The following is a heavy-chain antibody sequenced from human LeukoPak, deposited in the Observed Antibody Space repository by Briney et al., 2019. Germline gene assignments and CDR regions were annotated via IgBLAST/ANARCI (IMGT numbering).Heavy chain of an antibody. CDR2: ISGSGYST. Sequence: PGGSLRLSCAASGFTFSSYGTSWVRQAPGKGLEWVSGISGSGYSTYYADSVKGRFTISRDNSKNTLYLQMNNLRAEDTAVYYCAKDHGWEILSRYYWGQGTLVTVSS. CDR3: AKDHGWEILSRYY. V-gene: IGHV3-23*01. CDR1: GFTFSSYG. D-gene: IGHD3-10*01. J-gene: IGHJ4*02.